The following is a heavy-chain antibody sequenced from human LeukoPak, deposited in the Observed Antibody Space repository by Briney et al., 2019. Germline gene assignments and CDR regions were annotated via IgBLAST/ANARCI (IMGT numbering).Heavy chain of an antibody. Sequence: SETLSLTCTVSGGSISNSTYYWGWVRQPPGKGLEWIGSIFYRGSTYYTPSLKSRVTISVDTSKNQFSLKLTSVTAADTAMYFCARNWVADSFDFWGQGTMVTVSS. CDR3: ARNWVADSFDF. J-gene: IGHJ3*01. D-gene: IGHD6-19*01. V-gene: IGHV4-39*01. CDR2: IFYRGST. CDR1: GGSISNSTYY.